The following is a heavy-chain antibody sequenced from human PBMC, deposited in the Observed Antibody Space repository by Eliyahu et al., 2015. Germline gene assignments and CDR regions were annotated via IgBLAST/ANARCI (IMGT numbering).Heavy chain of an antibody. J-gene: IGHJ4*02. D-gene: IGHD5-18*01. V-gene: IGHV4-39*01. CDR1: XGSISSSXYX. CDR2: IYYSGST. Sequence: QLQLQESGPGLVKPSETLSLTCTXXXGSISSSXYXWGWXRHPPGKGLEWIGSIYYSGSTYYNPSLKSRVTISVDTSKNQFSLKLSSVTAADTAVYYCARRTGGYSYGAHFDYWGQGTLVTVSS. CDR3: ARRTGGYSYGAHFDY.